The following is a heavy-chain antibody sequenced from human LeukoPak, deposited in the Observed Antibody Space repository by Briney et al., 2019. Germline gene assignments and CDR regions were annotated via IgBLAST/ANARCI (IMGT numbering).Heavy chain of an antibody. CDR1: GFTFDDYT. D-gene: IGHD3-10*01. J-gene: IGHJ4*02. V-gene: IGHV3-9*01. CDR3: VKDIGGDVIPRRFDY. CDR2: IAWNSGIT. Sequence: FLRLSCAASGFTFDDYTMHWVRQVPGKGLEWVSGIAWNSGITGYADSVKGRFTISRDNAKNSLSLQMNSLRAEDTAFYYCVKDIGGDVIPRRFDYWGQGTLVTVSS.